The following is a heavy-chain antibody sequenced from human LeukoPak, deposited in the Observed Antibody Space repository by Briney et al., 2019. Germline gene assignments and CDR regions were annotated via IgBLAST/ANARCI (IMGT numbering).Heavy chain of an antibody. CDR2: ISSSSSYI. D-gene: IGHD5-18*01. Sequence: GGSMRLSCAASGFTFSSYRMNWVRQAPGKGLEWVSSISSSSSYIYYADSVKGRFTISRDNAKNSLYLQMNSLRAEDTAVYYCASETLETAMVTLDYWGQGTLVTVSS. CDR1: GFTFSSYR. CDR3: ASETLETAMVTLDY. J-gene: IGHJ4*02. V-gene: IGHV3-21*01.